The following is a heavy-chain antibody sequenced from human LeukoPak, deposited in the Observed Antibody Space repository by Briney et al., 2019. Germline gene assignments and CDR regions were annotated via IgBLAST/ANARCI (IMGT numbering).Heavy chain of an antibody. D-gene: IGHD5-18*01. CDR2: IIPLFNTP. CDR1: GGTFSSYS. V-gene: IGHV1-69*06. J-gene: IGHJ4*02. CDR3: AREAVRGDTATLKGAMGY. Sequence: ASVKVSCKDSGGTFSSYSINWVRQAPRQGLEWMGGIIPLFNTPNYAQKFQGRVSITADKSTNTTYMELSSLTSEDTAVYYCAREAVRGDTATLKGAMGYWGQGTLVTVSS.